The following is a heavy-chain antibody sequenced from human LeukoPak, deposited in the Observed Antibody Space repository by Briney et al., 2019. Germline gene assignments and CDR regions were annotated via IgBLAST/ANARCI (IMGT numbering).Heavy chain of an antibody. Sequence: GGSLRLSFAAPGLTVSSNYMSWVRQAPGKGLEWASVIYSGGSAYYADSLKGRFTISRDNSKNTLYLQMNSLRAEDTAVYYCARVIQSLLLKGYFDYWGQGTLVTVSS. CDR3: ARVIQSLLLKGYFDY. CDR1: GLTVSSNY. V-gene: IGHV3-53*01. D-gene: IGHD2-15*01. CDR2: IYSGGSA. J-gene: IGHJ4*02.